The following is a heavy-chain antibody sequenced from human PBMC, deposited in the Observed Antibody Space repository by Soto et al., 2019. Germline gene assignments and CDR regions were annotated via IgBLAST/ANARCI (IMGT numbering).Heavy chain of an antibody. CDR1: GFTFSSYW. D-gene: IGHD2-2*01. CDR2: INSDGSST. Sequence: GGSLRLSCAASGFTFSSYWMHWVRQAPGKGLVWVSRINSDGSSTSYADSVKGRFTISRDNAKNTLYLQMNSLRAEDTAVYYCARVEGYCSSTSCYPYYYYGMDVWGQGTTVTVSS. V-gene: IGHV3-74*01. CDR3: ARVEGYCSSTSCYPYYYYGMDV. J-gene: IGHJ6*02.